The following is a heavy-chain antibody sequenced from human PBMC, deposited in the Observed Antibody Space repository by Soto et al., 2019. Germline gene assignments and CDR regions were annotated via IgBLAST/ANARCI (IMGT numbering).Heavy chain of an antibody. J-gene: IGHJ6*02. D-gene: IGHD1-1*01. Sequence: PGESLKISCKGSGYSFTSYWISWVRQMPGKGLEWMGRIDPSDSYTNYSPSFQGHVTISADKSISTAYLQWSSLKASDTAMYYCASPPQGTTGTTSSADYYYYYGMDVWGQGTTVTVSS. CDR1: GYSFTSYW. V-gene: IGHV5-10-1*01. CDR3: ASPPQGTTGTTSSADYYYYYGMDV. CDR2: IDPSDSYT.